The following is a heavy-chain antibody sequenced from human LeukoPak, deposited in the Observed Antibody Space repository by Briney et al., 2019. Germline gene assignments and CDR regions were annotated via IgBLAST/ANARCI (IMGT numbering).Heavy chain of an antibody. CDR1: GGSISSGGYY. D-gene: IGHD3-22*01. CDR2: IYYSGST. CDR3: ATLVVVSATDI. Sequence: SQTLSLTCTVSGGSISSGGYYWSWIRQHPGKGLEWIGYIYYSGSTYYNPSLKSRVTISVDRSKNQFSLKLSSVTAADTAVYYCATLVVVSATDIWGQGTMVTVSS. V-gene: IGHV4-31*09. J-gene: IGHJ3*02.